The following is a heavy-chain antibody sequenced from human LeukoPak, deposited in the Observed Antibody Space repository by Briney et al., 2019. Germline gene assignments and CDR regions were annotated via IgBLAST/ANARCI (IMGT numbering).Heavy chain of an antibody. CDR2: IRQDGSEK. Sequence: GGSLRLSCAASGFTFSSYWMSWVRQAPGKGLEWVANIRQDGSEKYYVDSVKGRFTISRDNAKNSLYLQMNSLRAEDTAVYYCARVTLGYCSGGSCYAFDYWGQGTLVTVSS. CDR1: GFTFSSYW. CDR3: ARVTLGYCSGGSCYAFDY. V-gene: IGHV3-7*01. D-gene: IGHD2-15*01. J-gene: IGHJ4*02.